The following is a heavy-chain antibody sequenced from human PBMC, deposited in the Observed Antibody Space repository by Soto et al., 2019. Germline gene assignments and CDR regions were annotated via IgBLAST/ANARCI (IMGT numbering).Heavy chain of an antibody. Sequence: GWSLRLSCSASGFNVNSYGVHLVRQAPGKGLEWVALIWYDGRNIFYADSVKGRFTVSRDNSKNTVYFQMNNLRVEETALYYSAGDSGPLSTYLTDALDCWGNGTLVTVSS. D-gene: IGHD3-9*01. CDR2: IWYDGRNI. CDR1: GFNVNSYG. CDR3: AGDSGPLSTYLTDALDC. J-gene: IGHJ4*03. V-gene: IGHV3-33*01.